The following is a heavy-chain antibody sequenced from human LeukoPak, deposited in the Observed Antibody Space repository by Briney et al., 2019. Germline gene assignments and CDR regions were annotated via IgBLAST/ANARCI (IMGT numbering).Heavy chain of an antibody. V-gene: IGHV3-33*01. CDR1: GFTFSSYG. D-gene: IGHD3-10*01. CDR2: IWYDGSNK. Sequence: SGGSLRLSCAASGFTFSSYGMHWVRQAPGKGLEWVAVIWYDGSNKYYADSVKGRFTIYRDNSKNTLYLQMNSLRAEDTAVYYCARGSYGSGSYWFDPWGQGTLVTVSS. J-gene: IGHJ5*02. CDR3: ARGSYGSGSYWFDP.